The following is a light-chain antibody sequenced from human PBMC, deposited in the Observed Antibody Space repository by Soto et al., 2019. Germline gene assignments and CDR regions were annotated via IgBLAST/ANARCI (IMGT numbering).Light chain of an antibody. Sequence: QSVLTQPPSASGTPGQKVTISCSGSWSNVGRNFVSWYQQLPGAAPKLLIYSNNQRPSGVPDRFSGSKSGTSASLAISELRSEDEADYYCATWDDILRGVFGGGTKSPS. CDR3: ATWDDILRGV. CDR1: WSNVGRNF. J-gene: IGLJ2*01. V-gene: IGLV1-47*02. CDR2: SNN.